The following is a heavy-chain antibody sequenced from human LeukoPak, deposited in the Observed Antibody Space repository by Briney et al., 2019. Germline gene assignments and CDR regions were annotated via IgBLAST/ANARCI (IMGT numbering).Heavy chain of an antibody. J-gene: IGHJ4*02. CDR3: ATCPDYGDYGYFDY. CDR2: IYYSGST. CDR1: GGSISSYY. V-gene: IGHV4-59*01. Sequence: KTSETLSLTCTVSGGSISSYYWSWIRQPPGKGLEWIGYIYYSGSTNYNPSLKSRVTISVDTSKNQFSLKLSSVTAADTAVYYCATCPDYGDYGYFDYWGQGTLVTVSS. D-gene: IGHD4-17*01.